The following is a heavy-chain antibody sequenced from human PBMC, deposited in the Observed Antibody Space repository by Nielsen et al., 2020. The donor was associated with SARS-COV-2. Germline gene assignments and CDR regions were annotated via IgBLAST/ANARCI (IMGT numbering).Heavy chain of an antibody. CDR3: ARDEGVVVPAAIRD. V-gene: IGHV3-21*01. J-gene: IGHJ4*02. Sequence: GESLKISCAASGFTFSSYSTNWVRQAPGKGLEWVSSISSSSSYIYYADSVKGRFTISRDNAKNSLYLQMNSLRAEDTAVYYCARDEGVVVPAAIRDWGQGTLVTVSS. CDR2: ISSSSSYI. CDR1: GFTFSSYS. D-gene: IGHD2-2*02.